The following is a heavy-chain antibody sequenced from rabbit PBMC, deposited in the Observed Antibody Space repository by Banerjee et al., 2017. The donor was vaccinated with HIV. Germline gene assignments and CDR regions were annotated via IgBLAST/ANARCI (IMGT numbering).Heavy chain of an antibody. Sequence: QSLEESGGDLVKPGASLTLTCTASGFSFSSSYHMCWVRQAPGKGLEWIACINAGSNGDTSYANWAKGRFTISKASWTTVTLQITSLTAADTATYFCARGYGAATGLDLWGPGTLVTVS. V-gene: IGHV1S40*01. CDR2: INAGSNGDT. CDR1: GFSFSSSYH. D-gene: IGHD6-1*01. J-gene: IGHJ3*01. CDR3: ARGYGAATGLDL.